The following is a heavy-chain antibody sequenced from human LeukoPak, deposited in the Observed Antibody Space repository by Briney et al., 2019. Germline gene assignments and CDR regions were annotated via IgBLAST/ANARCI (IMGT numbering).Heavy chain of an antibody. J-gene: IGHJ4*02. CDR3: AKGITIFGVVIIREYYFDY. D-gene: IGHD3-3*01. Sequence: GGSLRLSCAASGFTFSGYGMHWVRQAPGKGLEWVAFIRYDGSNKYYADSVKGRFTISRDNSKNTLYLQMNSLRAEDTAVYYCAKGITIFGVVIIREYYFDYWGQGTLVTVSS. CDR1: GFTFSGYG. CDR2: IRYDGSNK. V-gene: IGHV3-30*02.